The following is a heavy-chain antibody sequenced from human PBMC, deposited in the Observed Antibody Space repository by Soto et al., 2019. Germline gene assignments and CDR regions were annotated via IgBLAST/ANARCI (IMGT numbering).Heavy chain of an antibody. CDR1: GYTFTSYY. Sequence: ASVKVSCKASGYTFTSYYMHWARQAPGQGLEWMGIINPSGGSTSYAQKFQGRVTMTRDASTSTVYMELSSLRSEDTAVYYCAREDIVVSRGYYYYGMDVWGQGTTVTVSS. CDR2: INPSGGST. V-gene: IGHV1-46*01. J-gene: IGHJ6*02. D-gene: IGHD2-2*01. CDR3: AREDIVVSRGYYYYGMDV.